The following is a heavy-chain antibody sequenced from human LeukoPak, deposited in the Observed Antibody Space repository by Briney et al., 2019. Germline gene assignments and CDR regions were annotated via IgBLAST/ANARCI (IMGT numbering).Heavy chain of an antibody. V-gene: IGHV3-53*01. CDR1: GFTVSTNY. Sequence: PGGSLRLSCAASGFTVSTNYMSWVRQAPGKGLEGVSVIYTGGSTYYADSVKGRFTLSRDNSKNTLYLQMKSLRAEDTAVYYCASHYDYGGSLDYWGQGTLVTVSS. CDR2: IYTGGST. CDR3: ASHYDYGGSLDY. J-gene: IGHJ4*02. D-gene: IGHD4-23*01.